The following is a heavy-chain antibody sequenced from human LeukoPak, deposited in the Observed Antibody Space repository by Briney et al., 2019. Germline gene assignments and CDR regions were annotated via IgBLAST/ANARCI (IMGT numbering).Heavy chain of an antibody. J-gene: IGHJ5*02. CDR3: TRPTTGSLGWFDP. CDR1: GFTFSGSA. V-gene: IGHV3-73*01. Sequence: GGSLRLSCAASGFTFSGSAMHWVRQASGQGLEWVGRIRSKANSYATAYAASVKGRFTISRDDSKNTAYLQMNSLKTEDTAVYYCTRPTTGSLGWFDPWGQGTLVTVSS. D-gene: IGHD4-17*01. CDR2: IRSKANSYAT.